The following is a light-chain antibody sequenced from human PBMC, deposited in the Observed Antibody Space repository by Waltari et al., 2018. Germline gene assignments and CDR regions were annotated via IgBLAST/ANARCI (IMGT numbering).Light chain of an antibody. CDR1: IGHGTTV. J-gene: IGLJ3*02. CDR3: QTGGHGTWV. V-gene: IGLV4-69*01. CDR2: VNSDGSH. Sequence: QLVLTQSPSASASLAAPVKPTGTLSIGHGTTVIRWLRKRPEEGPRYLMKVNSDGSHNKGDEIPDRFSGSSSGAERYLTISSLQSEDEADYYCQTGGHGTWVFGGGTKLTVL.